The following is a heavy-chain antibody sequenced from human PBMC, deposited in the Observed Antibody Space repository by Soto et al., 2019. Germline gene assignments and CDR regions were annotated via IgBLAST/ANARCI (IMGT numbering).Heavy chain of an antibody. D-gene: IGHD1-26*01. J-gene: IGHJ6*02. CDR2: ISAYNGNT. V-gene: IGHV1-18*01. Sequence: ASVKVSCKASGYTFTSYAISWVRQAPGQGLEWMGWISAYNGNTNYPQKFKGRLTMTTDTSTSTVYMELRSLRSDDTAVYYCARDPRWELDDYYYYGMDVWGQRSRVTVS. CDR1: GYTFTSYA. CDR3: ARDPRWELDDYYYYGMDV.